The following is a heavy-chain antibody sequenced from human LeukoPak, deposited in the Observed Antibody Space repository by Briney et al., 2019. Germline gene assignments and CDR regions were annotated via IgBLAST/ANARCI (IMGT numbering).Heavy chain of an antibody. CDR1: GDSVSSNSVT. D-gene: IGHD2-2*01. J-gene: IGHJ5*02. CDR2: TYYRSTWYN. V-gene: IGHV6-1*01. Sequence: SQTLSLTCAISGDSVSSNSVTWNWIRQSSSRGLEWLGRTYYRSTWYNDYAVSVRGRITVNPDTSKNQFSLHLNSVTPEDTAVYYCARRLTQYDCFDPWGQGILVTVSS. CDR3: ARRLTQYDCFDP.